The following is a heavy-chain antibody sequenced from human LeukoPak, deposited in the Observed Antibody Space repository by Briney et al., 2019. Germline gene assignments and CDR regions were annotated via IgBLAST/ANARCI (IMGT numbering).Heavy chain of an antibody. Sequence: SQTLSVTCAISRDSVSSNNGAWNWIRQSPSRGLEWLGRTYYRSKWYNEYAVSMRGRMTINADTSKNQFSLQLNSVTPEDTAIYYCARDVATSGWYTFDYWGQGTLVTVSS. J-gene: IGHJ4*02. V-gene: IGHV6-1*01. CDR3: ARDVATSGWYTFDY. CDR1: RDSVSSNNGA. CDR2: TYYRSKWYN. D-gene: IGHD6-19*01.